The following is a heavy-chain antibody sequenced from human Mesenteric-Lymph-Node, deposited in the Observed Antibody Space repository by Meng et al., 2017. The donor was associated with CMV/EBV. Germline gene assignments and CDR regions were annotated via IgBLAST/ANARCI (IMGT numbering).Heavy chain of an antibody. J-gene: IGHJ4*02. CDR2: IGGSGVST. CDR3: ARDLPSVCSSMSCYVY. D-gene: IGHD2-2*01. CDR1: GFSVSSYY. Sequence: GESLKISCVASGFSVSSYYMTWARQAPGMGLEWVSSIGGSGVSTYYADSVKGRFTISRDNSRNTLYLQMNSLRAEDTAVYYCARDLPSVCSSMSCYVYWGQGTLVTVSS. V-gene: IGHV3-23*01.